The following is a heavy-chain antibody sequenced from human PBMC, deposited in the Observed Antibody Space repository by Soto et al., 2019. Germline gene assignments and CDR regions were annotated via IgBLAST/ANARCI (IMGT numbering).Heavy chain of an antibody. J-gene: IGHJ3*02. CDR2: INSDGSST. CDR3: ARVSPADAFDI. CDR1: GFTFSSYW. V-gene: IGHV3-74*01. Sequence: QSGGSLRLSCAASGFTFSSYWVHWVRQAPGKGLVWVSRINSDGSSTSYADSVKGRFTISRDNAKNTLYLQMNSLRAEDTAVYYCARVSPADAFDIWGQGTMVTVSS.